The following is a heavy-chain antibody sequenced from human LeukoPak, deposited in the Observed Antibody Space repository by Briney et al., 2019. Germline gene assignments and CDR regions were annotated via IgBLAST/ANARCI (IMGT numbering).Heavy chain of an antibody. V-gene: IGHV4-59*08. D-gene: IGHD6-19*01. CDR2: IYYSGST. Sequence: SETLSLTCTVSGGSISSYYWSWIRQPPGKGLEWIGYIYYSGSTNYNPSLKSRVTISVDTSKNQFSLKLSSVTAADTAVYYCAINPSSGDNWFDPWGQGTLVTVSS. CDR1: GGSISSYY. J-gene: IGHJ5*02. CDR3: AINPSSGDNWFDP.